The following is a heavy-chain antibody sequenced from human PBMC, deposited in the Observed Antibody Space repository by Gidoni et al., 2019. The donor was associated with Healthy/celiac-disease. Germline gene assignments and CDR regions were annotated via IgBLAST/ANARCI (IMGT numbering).Heavy chain of an antibody. V-gene: IGHV1-69*01. CDR1: GGTFSSYA. CDR2: LIPIFGTA. CDR3: AREGYCSSTSCYFFDY. J-gene: IGHJ4*01. D-gene: IGHD2-2*01. Sequence: QVQLVQSGAEGKKPGSSVKVSGKASGGTFSSYAISWVRQAPGQGLEWMGGLIPIFGTATYAPKFQGRVTITADESTSPAYMELSSLSSEDTAVYYCAREGYCSSTSCYFFDYWGHGPLVTVAS.